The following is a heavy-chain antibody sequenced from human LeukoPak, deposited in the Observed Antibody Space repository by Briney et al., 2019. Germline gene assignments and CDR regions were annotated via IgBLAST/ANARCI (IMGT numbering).Heavy chain of an antibody. Sequence: ASVKVSCKASGYTFTGYYMHWVRQAPGQGLEWMGWINPNSGGTNYAQKSQGRVTMTRDTSISTAYMEPSRLRSDDTAVYYCARGDYYDSSGYRWFDPWGQGTLVTVSS. J-gene: IGHJ5*02. CDR2: INPNSGGT. CDR3: ARGDYYDSSGYRWFDP. CDR1: GYTFTGYY. V-gene: IGHV1-2*02. D-gene: IGHD3-22*01.